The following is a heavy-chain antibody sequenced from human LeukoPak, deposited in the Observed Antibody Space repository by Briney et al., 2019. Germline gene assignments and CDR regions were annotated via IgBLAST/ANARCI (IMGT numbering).Heavy chain of an antibody. D-gene: IGHD3-16*01. J-gene: IGHJ2*01. CDR2: INPSGGST. CDR3: ARQGRGGYWYFDL. V-gene: IGHV1-46*01. Sequence: ASVKVSCKASGYTFIRYYIHWVRQAPGQGLEWMGVINPSGGSTTYAQEFQGRVTMTRDTSTDTVYMELSSLRSEDTAIYYCARQGRGGYWYFDLWGRGTLATVFS. CDR1: GYTFIRYY.